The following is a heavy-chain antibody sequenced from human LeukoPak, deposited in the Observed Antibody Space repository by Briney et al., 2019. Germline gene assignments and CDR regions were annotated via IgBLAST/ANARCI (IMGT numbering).Heavy chain of an antibody. CDR2: ISGSGGST. Sequence: GGSLRLSCAASGFTFSSYAMSWVRQAPGKGLEWVSAISGSGGSTYYADSVKGRFTISRDNAKNSLYLQMNSLRADDTAVYYCAREEEWYASGTYYKGFDSWGQGTLVTASS. D-gene: IGHD3-10*01. J-gene: IGHJ4*02. CDR1: GFTFSSYA. V-gene: IGHV3-23*01. CDR3: AREEEWYASGTYYKGFDS.